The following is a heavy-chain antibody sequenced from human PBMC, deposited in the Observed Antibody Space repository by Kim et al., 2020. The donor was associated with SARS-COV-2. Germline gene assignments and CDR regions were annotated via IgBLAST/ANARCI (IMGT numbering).Heavy chain of an antibody. V-gene: IGHV4-39*01. D-gene: IGHD3-22*01. CDR2: IYYSGST. J-gene: IGHJ4*02. CDR1: GGSISSSSYY. CDR3: SWYYYDSSGYYFDY. Sequence: SETLSLTCTVSGGSISSSSYYWGWIRQPPGKGLEWIGSIYYSGSTYYNPSLKSRVTISVDTSKNQFSLKLSSVTAADTAVYYCSWYYYDSSGYYFDYWRQGTLVTVSS.